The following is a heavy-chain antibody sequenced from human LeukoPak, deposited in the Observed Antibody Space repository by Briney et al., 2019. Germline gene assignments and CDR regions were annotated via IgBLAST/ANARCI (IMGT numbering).Heavy chain of an antibody. V-gene: IGHV1-3*01. Sequence: ASVKVSCKASGYTFTSYAMHWVRQAPGQRLEWMGWINAGNGNTKYSQKFQGRVTITRDTSASTAYMELSSLRSEDTAVYYCAICSSSYHDAFDIWGQGTMVTVSS. J-gene: IGHJ3*02. D-gene: IGHD6-13*01. CDR2: INAGNGNT. CDR3: AICSSSYHDAFDI. CDR1: GYTFTSYA.